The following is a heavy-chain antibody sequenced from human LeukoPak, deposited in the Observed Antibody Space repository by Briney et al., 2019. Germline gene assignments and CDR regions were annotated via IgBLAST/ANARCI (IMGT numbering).Heavy chain of an antibody. CDR2: IRSKAYGGTT. CDR1: GFTFGDYA. Sequence: PGGSLRLSCTASGFTFGDYAMSWFRQAPGKGLEWVGLIRSKAYGGTTEYAASVKGRFTISRDDSKSIAYLQMNSLKTEDTAVYYCTSDPRYSYGSYYFDYWGQGTLVTVSS. V-gene: IGHV3-49*03. J-gene: IGHJ4*02. D-gene: IGHD5-18*01. CDR3: TSDPRYSYGSYYFDY.